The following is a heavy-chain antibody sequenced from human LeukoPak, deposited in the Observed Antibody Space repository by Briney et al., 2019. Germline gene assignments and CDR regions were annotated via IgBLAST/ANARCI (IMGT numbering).Heavy chain of an antibody. Sequence: SGPALVKPTQTLTLTCTFSGFSLSTSGMCVSWIRQPPGKALEWLALIDWDDDKYYSTSLKTRLTISKDTSKDQVVLTMTNMDPVDTATYYCARCTTVTTRGAEYFQHWGQGTLVTVSS. D-gene: IGHD4-17*01. CDR1: GFSLSTSGMC. CDR3: ARCTTVTTRGAEYFQH. CDR2: IDWDDDK. V-gene: IGHV2-70*01. J-gene: IGHJ1*01.